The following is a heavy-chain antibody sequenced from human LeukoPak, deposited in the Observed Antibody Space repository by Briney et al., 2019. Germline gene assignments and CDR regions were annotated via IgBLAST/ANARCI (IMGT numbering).Heavy chain of an antibody. D-gene: IGHD3-3*01. Sequence: PSETLSLTCAVYGGSFSGYYWSWIRQPPGKGLEWVGEINHSGSTNYNPSPKGRVTRAVATSKYQCSLKLSSVAAADTAVYYLAILGLYGYGGQGTLVTVSS. V-gene: IGHV4-34*01. CDR3: AILGLYGY. CDR1: GGSFSGYY. CDR2: INHSGST. J-gene: IGHJ4*02.